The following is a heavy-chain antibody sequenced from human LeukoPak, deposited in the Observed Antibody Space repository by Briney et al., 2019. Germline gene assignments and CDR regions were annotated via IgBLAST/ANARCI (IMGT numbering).Heavy chain of an antibody. CDR3: ASGAAAGNLNY. J-gene: IGHJ4*02. CDR1: GGSFSGYY. Sequence: SETLSLTCAVYGGSFSGYYWSWIRQPPGKGLEWIGEINHSGSTNYNPSLKSRVTISVDKSKNQFSLKLSSVTAADTAVYYCASGAAAGNLNYWGQGTLVTVSS. CDR2: INHSGST. D-gene: IGHD6-13*01. V-gene: IGHV4-34*01.